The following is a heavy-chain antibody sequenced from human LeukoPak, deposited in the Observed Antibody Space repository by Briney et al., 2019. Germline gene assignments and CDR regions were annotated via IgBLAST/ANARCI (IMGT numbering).Heavy chain of an antibody. CDR1: GYTFSGYY. V-gene: IGHV1-2*02. CDR3: ARGRGGATTGFDH. D-gene: IGHD1-26*01. CDR2: INSNSGAR. J-gene: IGHJ4*02. Sequence: ASVKVSCKASGYTFSGYYMHWVRQAPGQGLKSMGWINSNSGARNYAPKFQGRVTFSRDNSISTAYMELSSLRSDDTAIYYCARGRGGATTGFDHWGQGTLVTVSS.